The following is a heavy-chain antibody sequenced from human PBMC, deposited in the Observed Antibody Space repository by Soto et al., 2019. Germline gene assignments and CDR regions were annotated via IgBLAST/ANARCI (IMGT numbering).Heavy chain of an antibody. D-gene: IGHD3-16*01. J-gene: IGHJ5*01. CDR2: ISSSGSGSTI. V-gene: IGHV3-48*03. Sequence: GGSLRLSCAASGFTFSSYEMNWVRQAPGKGLEWVSYISSSGSGSTIYYADSAKGRFTISRDNAKNSLYLQMSSLRAEDTAVYYCARVAPGSTSWFDSWGQGTLVTVS. CDR3: ARVAPGSTSWFDS. CDR1: GFTFSSYE.